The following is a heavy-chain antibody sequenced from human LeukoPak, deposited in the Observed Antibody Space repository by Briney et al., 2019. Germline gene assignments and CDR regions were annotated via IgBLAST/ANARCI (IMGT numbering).Heavy chain of an antibody. D-gene: IGHD2-15*01. CDR1: GGHISRHH. V-gene: IGHV4-59*08. CDR2: IYYSGNT. J-gene: IGHJ4*02. Sequence: SETLSLTRTVSGGHISRHHGSCIREPPGEAREESGYIYYSGNTDSNPSLKRRVTISVDTSKNQLSLKLSSVTAADTAVYYCARTYCSGGSCHFDYWGQGTLVTVSS. CDR3: ARTYCSGGSCHFDY.